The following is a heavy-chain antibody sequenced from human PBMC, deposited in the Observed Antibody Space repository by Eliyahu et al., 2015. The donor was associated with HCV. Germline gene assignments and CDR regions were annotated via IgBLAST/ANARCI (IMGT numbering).Heavy chain of an antibody. CDR2: IHYSGXT. Sequence: QVQLQESGPGLVKPSETLSLXCTVSGGSISTYYWSWIRQPPGEGLAWIGFIHYSGXTNYTPXLKSXVTMSVDTSKNQFSLKLNSVTAADTAVYYCASGGGGIXVAGTGGWFDPWGQGTLVTVSS. CDR3: ASGGGGIXVAGTGGWFDP. D-gene: IGHD6-19*01. V-gene: IGHV4-59*01. CDR1: GGSISTYY. J-gene: IGHJ5*02.